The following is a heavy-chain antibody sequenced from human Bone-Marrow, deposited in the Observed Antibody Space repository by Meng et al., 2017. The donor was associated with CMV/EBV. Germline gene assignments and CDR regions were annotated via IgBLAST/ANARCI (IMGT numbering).Heavy chain of an antibody. V-gene: IGHV3-23*01. CDR3: AKEARYSSSWYGALYDQ. CDR2: ISGSGGST. D-gene: IGHD6-13*01. J-gene: IGHJ4*02. Sequence: GGSLRLSCAASGFTFSNYAMSWVRQAPGKGLEWVSVISGSGGSTYYADSVKGRFTISRDNSKNTLFLQMNSLRAEDTAVYYCAKEARYSSSWYGALYDQWGQGTLVTVSS. CDR1: GFTFSNYA.